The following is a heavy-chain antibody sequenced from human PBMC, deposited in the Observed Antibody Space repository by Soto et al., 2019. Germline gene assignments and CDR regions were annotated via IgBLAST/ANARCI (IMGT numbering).Heavy chain of an antibody. CDR3: AKEGEHSSGWANFDY. V-gene: IGHV3-23*01. J-gene: IGHJ4*02. CDR1: GFTFSSYA. CDR2: ISGSGGST. Sequence: EVQLLESGGGLVQPGGSLRLSCAASGFTFSSYAISWVRQAPGKGLEWVSAISGSGGSTYYADSVKGRFTISRDNSKNTLYLKMNSLRAEDTAVYYCAKEGEHSSGWANFDYWGQGTLVTVSS. D-gene: IGHD6-19*01.